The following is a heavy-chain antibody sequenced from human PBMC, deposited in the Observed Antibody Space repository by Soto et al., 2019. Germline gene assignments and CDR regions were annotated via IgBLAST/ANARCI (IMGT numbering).Heavy chain of an antibody. Sequence: QVHLVQSGAEVVKPGASVTVSCEASGYTFTGYYIHWVRQAPGQGLEYMGWINPNTGGTKYAQRFQGRVTMTRNTSINTAYKELSWLTSDDTALYFCARSLSTIGARPDYWGQGTLVTVSP. D-gene: IGHD6-6*01. V-gene: IGHV1-2*02. CDR1: GYTFTGYY. CDR2: INPNTGGT. J-gene: IGHJ4*02. CDR3: ARSLSTIGARPDY.